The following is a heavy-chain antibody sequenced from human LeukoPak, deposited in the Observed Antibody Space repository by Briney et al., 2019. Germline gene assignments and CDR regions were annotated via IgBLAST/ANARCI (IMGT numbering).Heavy chain of an antibody. CDR3: ARDRGGSGHWFDP. V-gene: IGHV3-11*04. Sequence: GGSLRLSCAASGFTFSDYYMSWIRQAPGKGLEWASYISSSGNSISYADSVKGRFTISRDNAKNTLYLQMNSLRAEDTAVYYCARDRGGSGHWFDPWGQGTLVTVSS. CDR2: ISSSGNSI. CDR1: GFTFSDYY. J-gene: IGHJ5*02. D-gene: IGHD3-10*01.